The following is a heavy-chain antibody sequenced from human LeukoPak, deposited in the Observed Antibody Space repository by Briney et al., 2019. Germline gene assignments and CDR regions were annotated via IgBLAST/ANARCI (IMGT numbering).Heavy chain of an antibody. CDR1: GFTFSSYA. Sequence: GGSLRLSCAASGFTFSSYAMSWVRQAPGKGLEWVSAISGSGGSTYYADSVKGRFTISRDNSKNTLYLLMNSLRAEDTAVYYCAKDQERGKGYSYGSYWGQGTLVTVSS. D-gene: IGHD5-18*01. CDR2: ISGSGGST. CDR3: AKDQERGKGYSYGSY. J-gene: IGHJ4*02. V-gene: IGHV3-23*01.